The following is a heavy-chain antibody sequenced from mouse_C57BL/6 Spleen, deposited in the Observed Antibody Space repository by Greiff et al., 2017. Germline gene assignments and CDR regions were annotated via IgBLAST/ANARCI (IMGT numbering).Heavy chain of an antibody. D-gene: IGHD1-1*01. CDR2: IYPSDSET. J-gene: IGHJ2*01. CDR1: GYTFTSYW. Sequence: QVQLQQPGAELVRPGSSVKLSCKASGYTFTSYWMDWVKQRPGQGLEWIGNIYPSDSETHYNQKFKDKATLTVDKSSSTAYMQLSSLTSEDSAVYYCAFITTVVFDYWGQGTTLTVSS. V-gene: IGHV1-61*01. CDR3: AFITTVVFDY.